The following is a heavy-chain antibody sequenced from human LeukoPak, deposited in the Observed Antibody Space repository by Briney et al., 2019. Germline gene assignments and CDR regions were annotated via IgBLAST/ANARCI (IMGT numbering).Heavy chain of an antibody. CDR2: IDSTGTT. Sequence: PGGSLRLSCAASGFTFSNYAMSWVRQAPGKGLEWVSAIDSTGTTYYTDSVKGRFTISRDNSKNTLYLQMNSLRAEDTAVYYCARALDYWGQGTLVTVSS. V-gene: IGHV3-23*01. CDR3: ARALDY. J-gene: IGHJ4*02. CDR1: GFTFSNYA.